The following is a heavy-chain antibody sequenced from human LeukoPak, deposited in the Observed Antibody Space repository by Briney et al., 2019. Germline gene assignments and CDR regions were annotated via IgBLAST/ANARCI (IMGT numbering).Heavy chain of an antibody. CDR1: AGTFSSYA. D-gene: IGHD2-2*02. V-gene: IGHV1-69*06. Sequence: GASVKFACKASAGTFSSYAISWVRQAPGQGLEWMGGIIPIFGTANYAQKFQGRVTITADKSTSTAYMELSSLRSEDTAVYYCARDREYCSSTSCHSTYYYYYGMDVWGKGTTVTVSS. CDR3: ARDREYCSSTSCHSTYYYYYGMDV. CDR2: IIPIFGTA. J-gene: IGHJ6*04.